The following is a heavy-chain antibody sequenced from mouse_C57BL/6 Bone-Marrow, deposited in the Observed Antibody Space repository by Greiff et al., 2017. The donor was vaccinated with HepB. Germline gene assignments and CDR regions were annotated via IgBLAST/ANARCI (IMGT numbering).Heavy chain of an antibody. CDR2: IYPGDGDT. CDR3: ARSLAGLYYAMDY. D-gene: IGHD3-1*01. CDR1: GYAFSSSW. V-gene: IGHV1-82*01. Sequence: QVQLQQSGPELVKPGASVKISCKASGYAFSSSWMNWVKQRPGKGLEWIGRIYPGDGDTNYNGKFKGKATLTADKSSSTAYMQLSSLTSEDSAVYFCARSLAGLYYAMDYWGQGTSVTVSS. J-gene: IGHJ4*01.